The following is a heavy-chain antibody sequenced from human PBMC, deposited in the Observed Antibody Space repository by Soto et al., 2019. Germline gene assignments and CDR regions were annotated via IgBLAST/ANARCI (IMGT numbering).Heavy chain of an antibody. CDR1: GFTFSNYV. CDR2: ISGSGGST. J-gene: IGHJ4*02. Sequence: GGSLRLSCAGSGFTFSNYVLSWVRQAPGKGLEWVSQISGSGGSTFYPDSVKGRFTISRDNSENTAYLEMNSLRADDTAVYYCVIKYGRLVGATYFDYWGQGTLVTVS. D-gene: IGHD1-26*01. CDR3: VIKYGRLVGATYFDY. V-gene: IGHV3-23*01.